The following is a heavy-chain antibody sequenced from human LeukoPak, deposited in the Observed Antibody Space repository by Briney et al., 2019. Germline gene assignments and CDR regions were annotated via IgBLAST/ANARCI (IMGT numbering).Heavy chain of an antibody. V-gene: IGHV4-38-2*02. CDR1: GYSISSGYY. D-gene: IGHD2-15*01. J-gene: IGHJ4*02. CDR3: ARAGCSGGSCYSF. Sequence: KPSETLSLTCTVSGYSISSGYYWGWIRQPPGRGLEWIGSIYHSGSTYYSPSLKSRVTISVDTSKNQFSLKLSSVTAADTAVYYCARAGCSGGSCYSFWGQGTLVTVSS. CDR2: IYHSGST.